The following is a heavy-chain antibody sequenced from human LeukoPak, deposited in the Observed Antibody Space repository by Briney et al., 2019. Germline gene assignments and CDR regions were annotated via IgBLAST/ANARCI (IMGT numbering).Heavy chain of an antibody. J-gene: IGHJ4*02. CDR1: GFTFGDYT. CDR3: TRGPGAAWDY. V-gene: IGHV3-49*04. CDR2: IRSKAYGGTT. D-gene: IGHD6-13*01. Sequence: PGRSLRLSCTASGFTFGDYTMSWVRQAPGKGLEWVGFIRSKAYGGTTEYAASVKGRFTISRDDSKTIAYLQMNGLKTEDTAVYYCTRGPGAAWDYWGQGTLVTVSS.